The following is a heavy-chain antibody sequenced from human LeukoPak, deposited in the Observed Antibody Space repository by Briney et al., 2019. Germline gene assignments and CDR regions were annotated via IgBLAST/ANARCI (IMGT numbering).Heavy chain of an antibody. CDR1: GGSISSGDYY. Sequence: SETLSLTCTVSGGSISSGDYYWSWIRQPPGKGLEWNGYIYYSGRTYYNPSLKIQVTISVDTPKNQCSLKLSSVTAADPAVYYCTGGSYSRYFDYWGQGTLVSVSS. CDR3: TGGSYSRYFDY. D-gene: IGHD1-26*01. V-gene: IGHV4-30-4*08. CDR2: IYYSGRT. J-gene: IGHJ4*02.